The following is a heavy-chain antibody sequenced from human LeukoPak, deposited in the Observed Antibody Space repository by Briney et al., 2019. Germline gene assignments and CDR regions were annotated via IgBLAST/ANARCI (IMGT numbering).Heavy chain of an antibody. J-gene: IGHJ6*02. CDR2: ISHDGSNN. CDR3: AKDTCSGGSCYYYYGMDV. CDR1: GFTFSNYG. D-gene: IGHD2-15*01. Sequence: GGSLRLSCAAAGFTFSNYGIHWVRQAPGKGLEWVAVISHDGSNNYYADSVKGRFTISRDNSKNTLYLQMISLRAEDTAVYYCAKDTCSGGSCYYYYGMDVWGQGTTVTVSS. V-gene: IGHV3-30*18.